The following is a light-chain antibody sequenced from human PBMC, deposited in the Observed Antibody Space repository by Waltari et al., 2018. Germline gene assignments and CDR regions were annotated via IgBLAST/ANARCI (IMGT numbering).Light chain of an antibody. CDR1: SSQLGNNY. Sequence: QSVLTQPPSVSAAPGQTVTIPCSADSSQLGNNYLSWYQHFPGTAPKLLIYENNRRPSGIPDRFSGSKSGTSATLGITGLQTGDEADYYCGTWDASLGGIFGTGTKVTVL. CDR2: ENN. J-gene: IGLJ1*01. CDR3: GTWDASLGGI. V-gene: IGLV1-51*02.